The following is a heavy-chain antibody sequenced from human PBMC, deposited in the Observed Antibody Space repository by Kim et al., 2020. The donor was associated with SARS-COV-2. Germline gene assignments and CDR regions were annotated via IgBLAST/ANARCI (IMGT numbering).Heavy chain of an antibody. Sequence: SETLSLTCTVSGGSISSSSYYWGWIRQPPGKGLEWIGSIYYSGSTYYNPSLKSRVTISVDTSKNQFSLKLSSVTAADTAVYYCARLGLKENYGDYWGQGTLVTVSS. CDR3: ARLGLKENYGDY. D-gene: IGHD1-26*01. J-gene: IGHJ4*02. CDR1: GGSISSSSYY. V-gene: IGHV4-39*01. CDR2: IYYSGST.